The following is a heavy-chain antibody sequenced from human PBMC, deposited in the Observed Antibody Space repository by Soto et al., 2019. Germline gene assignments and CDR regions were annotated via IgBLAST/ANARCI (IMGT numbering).Heavy chain of an antibody. Sequence: PGGSLRLSCAASGFTFSSYAMHWVRQAPGKGLEWVAVISYDGSNKYYADSVKGRFTISRDNSKNTLYLQMNSLRAEDTAVYYCATDGLWFGELNYYMDVWGKGTTVTVSS. CDR3: ATDGLWFGELNYYMDV. V-gene: IGHV3-30*04. D-gene: IGHD3-10*01. J-gene: IGHJ6*03. CDR2: ISYDGSNK. CDR1: GFTFSSYA.